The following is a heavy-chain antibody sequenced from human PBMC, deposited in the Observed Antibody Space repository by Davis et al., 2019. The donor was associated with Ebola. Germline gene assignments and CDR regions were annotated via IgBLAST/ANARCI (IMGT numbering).Heavy chain of an antibody. V-gene: IGHV3-48*02. CDR2: ITKDSDVM. CDR3: ARDHFFAFDF. Sequence: GESLKISCAASGFLFSDFSMNWVRQAPGKGPEWFPYITKDSDVMHYADSVKGRFTVSRDNAKNSLFLQMSSLRDEDSAVYYCARDHFFAFDFWSQGVHVSVSS. J-gene: IGHJ4*02. CDR1: GFLFSDFS.